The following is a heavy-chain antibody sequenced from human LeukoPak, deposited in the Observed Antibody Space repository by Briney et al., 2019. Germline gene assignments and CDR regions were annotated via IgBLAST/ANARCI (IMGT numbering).Heavy chain of an antibody. CDR1: GYTFTSYD. Sequence: ASVKVSCKASGYTFTSYDINWVRQATGQRLEWMGWMNPNSGNTGYAQKFQGRVTMTRNTSKSTAYMELSSLRSEDTAVYYCARGTPAASGEFDPWGQGTLVTVSS. CDR2: MNPNSGNT. J-gene: IGHJ5*02. D-gene: IGHD2-2*01. CDR3: ARGTPAASGEFDP. V-gene: IGHV1-8*01.